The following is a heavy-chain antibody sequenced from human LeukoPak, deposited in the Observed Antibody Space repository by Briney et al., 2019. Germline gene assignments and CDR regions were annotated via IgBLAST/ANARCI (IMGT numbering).Heavy chain of an antibody. V-gene: IGHV3-23*01. CDR3: VRDFVGPDEY. CDR1: GFTFSSYA. CDR2: ISGSGDNT. D-gene: IGHD2-21*01. Sequence: GGSLRLSCAASGFTFSSYAMSWVRQAPGKGLEWVSGISGSGDNTYYADSVRGRFTISRDNAKNTLYLQMNSLGVEDTAVYYCVRDFVGPDEYWGQGTQVTVSS. J-gene: IGHJ4*02.